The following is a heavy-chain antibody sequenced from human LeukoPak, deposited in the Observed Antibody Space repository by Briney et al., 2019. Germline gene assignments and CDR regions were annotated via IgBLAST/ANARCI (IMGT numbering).Heavy chain of an antibody. J-gene: IGHJ3*01. CDR2: IIPIFATT. CDR3: ARESRYCIGDSCYPNAFDV. CDR1: GGTFSSYA. V-gene: IGHV1-69*05. D-gene: IGHD2-15*01. Sequence: ASVKVSCKASGGTFSSYAINWVRQAPGQGLEWLGRIIPIFATTNYAQKFQARVTITTDESTNTAYMELNSLRSEDTAMYYCARESRYCIGDSCYPNAFDVWGQGTMVTISS.